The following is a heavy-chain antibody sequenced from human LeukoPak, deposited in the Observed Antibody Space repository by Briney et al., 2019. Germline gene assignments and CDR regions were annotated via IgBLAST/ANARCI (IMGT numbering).Heavy chain of an antibody. D-gene: IGHD1-1*01. V-gene: IGHV3-23*01. CDR2: ITTSGGST. Sequence: GGSLRLSCAASGFTFSSYDMSWVRQAPGKGLEWVSSITTSGGSTFYADSVMGRLTISRDNSRNALYLQMNSLSAEDTAIYYCAKRGNPTVGHHYLDVWGKGTTVSVSS. CDR1: GFTFSSYD. J-gene: IGHJ6*03. CDR3: AKRGNPTVGHHYLDV.